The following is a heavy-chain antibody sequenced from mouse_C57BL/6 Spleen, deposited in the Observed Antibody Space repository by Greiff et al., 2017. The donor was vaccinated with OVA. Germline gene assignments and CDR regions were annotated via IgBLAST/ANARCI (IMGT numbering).Heavy chain of an antibody. CDR1: GYTFTSYW. CDR3: ARPHWDGAMDY. V-gene: IGHV1-72*01. CDR2: IDPTSGGT. J-gene: IGHJ4*01. Sequence: VQLQQPGAELVKPGASVKLSCKASGYTFTSYWMHWVKQRPGRGLEWIGRIDPTSGGTKYNEKFKSKATLTVDKPSSTAYMQLSSLTSEDSAVYDCARPHWDGAMDYWGQGTSVTVSS. D-gene: IGHD4-1*01.